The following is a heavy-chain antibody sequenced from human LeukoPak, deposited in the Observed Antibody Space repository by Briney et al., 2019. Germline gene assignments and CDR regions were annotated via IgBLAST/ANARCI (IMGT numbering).Heavy chain of an antibody. CDR2: IYYSGST. V-gene: IGHV4-59*01. J-gene: IGHJ5*02. CDR3: AREDGSSWSRWFDP. Sequence: SETLSLTCTVSGGSISSYYWSWIRQPPGKGLEWIGYIYYSGSTNYNPSLKSRVTISVDTSKNQFSLKLSSVTAADTAVYYCAREDGSSWSRWFDPWGQGTLVTVSS. D-gene: IGHD6-13*01. CDR1: GGSISSYY.